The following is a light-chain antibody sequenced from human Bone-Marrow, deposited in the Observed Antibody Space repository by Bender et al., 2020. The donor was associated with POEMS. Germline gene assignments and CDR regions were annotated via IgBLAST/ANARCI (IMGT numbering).Light chain of an antibody. V-gene: IGLV3-21*03. CDR1: NIEKES. Sequence: SYALTQSPSVSVAPGKTATITCGGDNIEKESVHWYQQKPGQAPVLVVYDSTDRPSRIPERFSGSNSGNTATLTISGVEAGDEADYYCQVWDTSRDHPVFGGGTKLTVL. CDR2: DST. J-gene: IGLJ2*01. CDR3: QVWDTSRDHPV.